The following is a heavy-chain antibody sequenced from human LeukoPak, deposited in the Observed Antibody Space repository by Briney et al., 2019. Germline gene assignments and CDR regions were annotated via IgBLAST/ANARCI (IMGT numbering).Heavy chain of an antibody. Sequence: GGSLRLSCAASGFTFSSYSMNWVRQAPGKGLEWVSAIRGSDDSTFYADSGKGRFTISRDNSKNTLYLQMNSLRAEDTAVYYCAKDRSSSGWRFDYWGQGTLVTVSS. V-gene: IGHV3-23*01. CDR3: AKDRSSSGWRFDY. CDR2: IRGSDDST. CDR1: GFTFSSYS. D-gene: IGHD6-19*01. J-gene: IGHJ4*02.